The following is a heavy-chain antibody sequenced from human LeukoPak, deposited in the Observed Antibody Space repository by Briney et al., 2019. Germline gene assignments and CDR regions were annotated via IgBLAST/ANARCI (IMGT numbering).Heavy chain of an antibody. Sequence: PSETLSLTCTVSGVSISSYYWSWIRQPPGKELEWIGYICYSGSTNYNPSLKSRVTISVDTSKNQFSLKLNSVTAADTAVYYCVRDGWTAYDVFDIWGQGTMVTVSS. D-gene: IGHD5-18*01. CDR3: VRDGWTAYDVFDI. CDR2: ICYSGST. J-gene: IGHJ3*02. V-gene: IGHV4-59*01. CDR1: GVSISSYY.